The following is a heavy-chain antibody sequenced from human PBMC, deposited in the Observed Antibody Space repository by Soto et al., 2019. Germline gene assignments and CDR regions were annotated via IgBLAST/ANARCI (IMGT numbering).Heavy chain of an antibody. Sequence: EVHLVEAGGGLVKPGESLTLSCAASGFTFGSFTLNWVRQAPGKGLEWVSSISSSSAYIYYAESVKGRFTISRDNARSRLYLQMNCLRLDDTAVYFCARDGLTFGGDWGQGALVAVSS. V-gene: IGHV3-21*06. D-gene: IGHD3-16*01. CDR3: ARDGLTFGGD. CDR2: ISSSSAYI. J-gene: IGHJ4*02. CDR1: GFTFGSFT.